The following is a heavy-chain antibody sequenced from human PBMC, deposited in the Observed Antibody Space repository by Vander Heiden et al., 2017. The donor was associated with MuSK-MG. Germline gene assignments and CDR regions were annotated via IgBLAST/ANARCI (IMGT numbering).Heavy chain of an antibody. J-gene: IGHJ4*02. CDR3: AKDRGGSGWYGGIVDY. Sequence: EVQLVESGGGLVQPGRSLSLPWAASGLTFADYAMHWVRQAPGKGREWVSGISWNSGSIGYADSVKGRFTISRDNAKNSLYLQMNSLRAEDTALYYCAKDRGGSGWYGGIVDYWGQGTLVTVSS. V-gene: IGHV3-9*01. CDR2: ISWNSGSI. CDR1: GLTFADYA. D-gene: IGHD6-19*01.